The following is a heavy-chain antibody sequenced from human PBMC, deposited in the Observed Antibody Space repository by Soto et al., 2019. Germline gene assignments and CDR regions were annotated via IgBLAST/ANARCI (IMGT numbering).Heavy chain of an antibody. V-gene: IGHV4-31*03. J-gene: IGHJ4*02. Sequence: QVQLQESSPGLVKPSQTLSLTCTVSGGSISSGGYYWSWIRQHPGKGLEWIWYIYYSGSTYYNPALTSRVTISVDPSKNQCSLKLSSVTAADTAVYYCARDVPLMYNLNYVFWGQGTLVTVSS. CDR2: IYYSGST. CDR3: ARDVPLMYNLNYVF. D-gene: IGHD1-7*01. CDR1: GGSISSGGYY.